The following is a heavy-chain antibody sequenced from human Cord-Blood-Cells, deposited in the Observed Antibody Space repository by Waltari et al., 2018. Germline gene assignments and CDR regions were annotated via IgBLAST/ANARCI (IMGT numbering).Heavy chain of an antibody. Sequence: EVQLVESGGGLVPPGGSLRLSCSASGFPFSSYEMNWVRPAPGKGLEWVSYISSSGSTIYYADSVKGRFTISRDNAKNSLYLQMNSLRAEDTAVYYCARVAYGGNSYYFDYWGQGTLVTVSS. V-gene: IGHV3-48*03. CDR2: ISSSGSTI. D-gene: IGHD4-17*01. CDR1: GFPFSSYE. J-gene: IGHJ4*02. CDR3: ARVAYGGNSYYFDY.